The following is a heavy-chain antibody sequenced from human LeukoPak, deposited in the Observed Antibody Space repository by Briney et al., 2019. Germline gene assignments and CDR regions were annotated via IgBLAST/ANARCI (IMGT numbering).Heavy chain of an antibody. V-gene: IGHV3-30*02. Sequence: PGGSLRLSCAASGFTFSSYGMHWVRQAPGKGLEWVAFIRYDGSNKYYADSVKGRFTISRDNSKNTLYLQMNSLRAEDTAVYYRAKDRVATTVIDYWGQGTLVTVSS. J-gene: IGHJ4*02. CDR3: AKDRVATTVIDY. CDR2: IRYDGSNK. CDR1: GFTFSSYG. D-gene: IGHD5-12*01.